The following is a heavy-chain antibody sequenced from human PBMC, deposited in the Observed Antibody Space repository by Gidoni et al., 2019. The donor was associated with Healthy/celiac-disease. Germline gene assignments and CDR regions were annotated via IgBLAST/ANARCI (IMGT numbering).Heavy chain of an antibody. J-gene: IGHJ6*02. CDR3: ARGERGPTMVRGVIIPYGMDV. V-gene: IGHV1-8*01. CDR2: MNTNSGNT. CDR1: GYTFTSYD. Sequence: QVQLVQSGAEVKKPGASVKVSCKASGYTFTSYDIHWARQATGQGREWMGWMNTNSGNTGYAQKFQGRVTMTRNTSISTAYMGLSSMRSGDTAVYYCARGERGPTMVRGVIIPYGMDVWGQGTTVTVSS. D-gene: IGHD3-10*01.